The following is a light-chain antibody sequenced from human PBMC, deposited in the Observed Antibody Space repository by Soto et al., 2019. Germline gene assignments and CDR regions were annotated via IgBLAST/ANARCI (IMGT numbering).Light chain of an antibody. CDR1: QSIRSSY. CDR3: QQYGSSPPFT. Sequence: DIVLTQSPGTLSLSPGERATLSCRASQSIRSSYLAWYQQKPGQAPRLVMYGASSRATGIPDRFSGFGSGADFTLTISRLEPEDSAVYYCQQYGSSPPFTFGPGTKVDIK. J-gene: IGKJ3*01. V-gene: IGKV3-20*01. CDR2: GAS.